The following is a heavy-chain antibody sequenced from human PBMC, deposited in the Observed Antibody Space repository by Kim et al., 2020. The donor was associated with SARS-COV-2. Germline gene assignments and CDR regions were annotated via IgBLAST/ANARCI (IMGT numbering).Heavy chain of an antibody. J-gene: IGHJ4*01. CDR2: TYFRSKWDF. CDR3: ARARIAVAGGGYDN. V-gene: IGHV6-1*01. CDR1: GDSVSSISAA. D-gene: IGHD6-19*01. Sequence: SQTLSLTCAISGDSVSSISAAWNWIRQSPSRGLEWLGRTYFRSKWDFEYAGSVRGRITINADASKNQFSLQLNSVTAEDTAVYYCARARIAVAGGGYDNWGAGTLVTVSS.